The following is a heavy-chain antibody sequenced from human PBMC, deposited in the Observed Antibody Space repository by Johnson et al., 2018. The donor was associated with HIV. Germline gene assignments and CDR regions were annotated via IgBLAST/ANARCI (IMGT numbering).Heavy chain of an antibody. V-gene: IGHV3-30*03. D-gene: IGHD6-13*01. CDR1: GFTFSSYG. CDR2: ISYDGSNK. Sequence: QMQLVESGGGVVQPGRSLRLSCAASGFTFSSYGMHWVRQAPGKGLEWVAVISYDGSNKFYAESVKGRFSISRDNSKNTLYLQMNSLRADDTAVYYCATDGPCSTSWYCTLDIWGQGTMVTVSS. CDR3: ATDGPCSTSWYCTLDI. J-gene: IGHJ3*02.